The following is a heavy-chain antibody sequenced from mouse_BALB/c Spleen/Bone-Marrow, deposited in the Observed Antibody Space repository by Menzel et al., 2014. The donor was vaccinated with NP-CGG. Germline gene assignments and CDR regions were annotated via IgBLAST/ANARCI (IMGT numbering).Heavy chain of an antibody. V-gene: IGHV5-17*02. Sequence: EVMLVESGGGLVQPGGSRKLSCAASGFTFSTFGMHWVRQAPEKGLEWVAYISSGSTAIFYADTLKGRFTISRDNPENALFLQMTSLRSEDTAMCYCARGGNWDDFDVWGAGTTVTVSS. CDR2: ISSGSTAI. J-gene: IGHJ1*01. CDR1: GFTFSTFG. D-gene: IGHD4-1*01. CDR3: ARGGNWDDFDV.